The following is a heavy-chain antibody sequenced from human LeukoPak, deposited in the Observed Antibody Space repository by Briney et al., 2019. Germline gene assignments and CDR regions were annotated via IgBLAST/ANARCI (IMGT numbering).Heavy chain of an antibody. CDR1: GFTFSSYA. CDR2: ISYDGSNK. D-gene: IGHD3-10*01. V-gene: IGHV3-30*04. Sequence: GRSLRLSCAASGFTFSSYAMHWVRQAPGKGLEWVAVISYDGSNKYYADSVKGRFTISRGNSKNTLYLQMNSLRAEDTAVYYCARDDYGSGSYDLDYWGQGTLVTVSS. J-gene: IGHJ4*02. CDR3: ARDDYGSGSYDLDY.